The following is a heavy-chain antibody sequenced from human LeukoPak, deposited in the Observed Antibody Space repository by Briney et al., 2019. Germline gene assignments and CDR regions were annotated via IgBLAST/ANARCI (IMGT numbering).Heavy chain of an antibody. CDR1: GISISSSPYY. CDR3: ARDFGRITMVRRIIPGYYMDV. CDR2: IFYTRST. V-gene: IGHV4-39*07. Sequence: SETLSLTCIVSGISISSSPYYWGWIRQPPGKGLEWIGNIFYTRSTLYNPSLKSRVTISIDTSKNQFSLKLSSVTAADTAIYYCARDFGRITMVRRIIPGYYMDVWGEGTTVTVPS. J-gene: IGHJ6*03. D-gene: IGHD3-10*01.